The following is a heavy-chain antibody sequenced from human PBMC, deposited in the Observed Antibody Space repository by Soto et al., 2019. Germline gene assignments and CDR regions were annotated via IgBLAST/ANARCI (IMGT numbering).Heavy chain of an antibody. D-gene: IGHD2-2*01. CDR1: GFTFSRYG. V-gene: IGHV3-21*06. CDR3: ARDPSEGRVGNWFES. Sequence: EVQLVESGGGLVKPGGSLRLSCAASGFTFSRYGMNWLRQAPGKGLEWVASISSSKSYVYYADSVKGRFSISRDNAKNILYLEMYSLRIEDTAVYYCARDPSEGRVGNWFESWGQGTLVTVSS. J-gene: IGHJ5*01. CDR2: ISSSKSYV.